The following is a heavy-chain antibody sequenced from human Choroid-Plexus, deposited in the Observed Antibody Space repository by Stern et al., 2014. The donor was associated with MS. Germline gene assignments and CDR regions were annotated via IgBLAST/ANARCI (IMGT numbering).Heavy chain of an antibody. CDR2: IYPGASDT. V-gene: IGHV5-51*01. Sequence: EVQLVQSGAEVKKPGESLKISCKGSGYSFTSYWIGWGRQMPGKGLEWMGIIYPGASDTRYCPSFQGQVTISADKSINTAYLQWSSLKASVTAMYYCARRVAAAGDAFDIWGQGTMVTVSS. D-gene: IGHD6-13*01. J-gene: IGHJ3*02. CDR3: ARRVAAAGDAFDI. CDR1: GYSFTSYW.